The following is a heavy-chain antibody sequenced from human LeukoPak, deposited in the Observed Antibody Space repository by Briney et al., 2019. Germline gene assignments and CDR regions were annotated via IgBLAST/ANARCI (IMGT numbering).Heavy chain of an antibody. CDR2: IHSSGTYL. CDR1: GFSFSNYN. Sequence: GGSLRLSCVPSGFSFSNYNINWVRPAPGRGLEWLSSIHSSGTYLYYADSVEGRFTISRDNAKNSVYLQMTSLRAEDTAVYYCAREYYDGGNSGYYYVELYYFDSWGQGTLVAVSS. V-gene: IGHV3-21*01. CDR3: AREYYDGGNSGYYYVELYYFDS. J-gene: IGHJ4*02. D-gene: IGHD3-22*01.